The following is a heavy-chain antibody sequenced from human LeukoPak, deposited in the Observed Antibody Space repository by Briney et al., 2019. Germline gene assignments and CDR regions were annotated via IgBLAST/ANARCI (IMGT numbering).Heavy chain of an antibody. Sequence: ASVTVSCKASGYTFTSCDINWVRQAPGQGLEWMGWMNPNSGNTGSAQKFQGRVTMTRNTSISTAYMELSSLRSEDTAVYYCARGNYTYYDFWSGYFRSYYYGMDVWGQGTTVTVSS. D-gene: IGHD3-3*01. CDR1: GYTFTSCD. CDR2: MNPNSGNT. V-gene: IGHV1-8*01. J-gene: IGHJ6*02. CDR3: ARGNYTYYDFWSGYFRSYYYGMDV.